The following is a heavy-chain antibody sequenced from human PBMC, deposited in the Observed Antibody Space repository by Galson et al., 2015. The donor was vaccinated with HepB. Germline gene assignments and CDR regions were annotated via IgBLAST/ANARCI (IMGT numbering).Heavy chain of an antibody. J-gene: IGHJ4*02. V-gene: IGHV3-23*01. Sequence: SLRLSCAASGFNFYSFVLIWVRQAPGKGLEWVSGISGTGGTTYYADSVKGRFTISRDNSKNTLYLQMNSLRVEDTAVYYCAKESRFGELGGDYWGQGTLVTVSS. CDR2: ISGTGGTT. D-gene: IGHD3-10*01. CDR3: AKESRFGELGGDY. CDR1: GFNFYSFV.